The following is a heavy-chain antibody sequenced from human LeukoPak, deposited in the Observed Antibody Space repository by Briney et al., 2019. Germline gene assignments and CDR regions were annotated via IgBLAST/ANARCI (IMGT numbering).Heavy chain of an antibody. CDR1: GGSISSGGYY. V-gene: IGHV4-30-2*01. J-gene: IGHJ3*02. Sequence: PSETLSLTCTVSGGSISSGGYYWSWIRQPPGKGLEWIGYIYHSGSTYYNPSLKSRVTISVDRSKNQFSLKLSSVTAADTAVYYCARDRVFGVVQPSASGAFDIWGQGTMVTVSS. CDR2: IYHSGST. D-gene: IGHD3-3*01. CDR3: ARDRVFGVVQPSASGAFDI.